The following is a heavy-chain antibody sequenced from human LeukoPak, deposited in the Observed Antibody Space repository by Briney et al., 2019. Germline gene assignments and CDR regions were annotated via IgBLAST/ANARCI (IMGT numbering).Heavy chain of an antibody. CDR3: ARCGCYDFWSGYNPATFDS. CDR2: IYYSGST. Sequence: PSETLSLTCTVSGGSISSGNYYWGWIRQPPGKGLEWIGSIYYSGSTYYNPPLKSRVTISLDTSKNQFSLKLSSVTAADTAVYYCARCGCYDFWSGYNPATFDSWGQGTLVTVSS. V-gene: IGHV4-39*01. J-gene: IGHJ4*02. CDR1: GGSISSGNYY. D-gene: IGHD3-3*01.